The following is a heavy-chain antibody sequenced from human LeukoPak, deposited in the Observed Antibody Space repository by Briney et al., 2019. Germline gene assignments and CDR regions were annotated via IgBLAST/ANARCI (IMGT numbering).Heavy chain of an antibody. J-gene: IGHJ6*03. CDR1: GFTFSDYY. CDR3: ARERGRVEMATNPRSTYMDV. D-gene: IGHD5-24*01. V-gene: IGHV3-11*01. CDR2: ISGSGSTI. Sequence: GGSLRLSCAASGFTFSDYYMNWIRQAPGKGLEWVSYISGSGSTIYYADSVKGRFTISRDNAKNSLYLQMSSLRPEDTAVYYCARERGRVEMATNPRSTYMDVWGKGTTVTVS.